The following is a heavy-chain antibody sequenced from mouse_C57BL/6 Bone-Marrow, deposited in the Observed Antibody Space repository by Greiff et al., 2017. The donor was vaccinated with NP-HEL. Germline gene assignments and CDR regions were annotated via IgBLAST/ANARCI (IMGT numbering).Heavy chain of an antibody. CDR1: GFNIKDSY. J-gene: IGHJ1*03. CDR2: IDPEDGET. D-gene: IGHD1-1*02. V-gene: IGHV14-2*01. Sequence: EVKLMESGAELVKPGASVKLSCTASGFNIKDSYMHWVKQRTEQGLEWIGRIDPEDGETKYAPNFQGKATITADTSSNTAYLQLSSLTSEDTAVYYCVPFITMPQGYFDVWGTGTTVTVSS. CDR3: VPFITMPQGYFDV.